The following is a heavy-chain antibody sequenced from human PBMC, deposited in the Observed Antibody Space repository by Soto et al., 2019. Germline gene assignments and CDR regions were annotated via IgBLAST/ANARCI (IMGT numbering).Heavy chain of an antibody. CDR3: ARSRSSWSLGAFDI. CDR1: GGSISSGGYY. J-gene: IGHJ3*02. Sequence: QVQLQESGPGLVKPSQTLSLTCTVSGGSISSGGYYWSWIRQHPGKGLEWIGYIYYSGRTYYNPSLKNRVTISVDTSKNQFSLKLSSVTAADTAVYYCARSRSSWSLGAFDIWGQGTMVTVSS. CDR2: IYYSGRT. D-gene: IGHD6-13*01. V-gene: IGHV4-31*03.